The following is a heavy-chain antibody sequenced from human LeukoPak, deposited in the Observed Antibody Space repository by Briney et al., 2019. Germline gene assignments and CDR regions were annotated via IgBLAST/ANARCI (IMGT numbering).Heavy chain of an antibody. CDR2: IKQDGSEK. V-gene: IGHV3-7*01. Sequence: GGSLRLSCAGSGFTFSSYWMSWVRQAPGKGLEWVANIKQDGSEKYYVDSVKGRFTISRDNAKNSLYLQMNSLRAEDTAVYYCARDLRYSYGFFDYWGQGTLVTVSS. CDR3: ARDLRYSYGFFDY. CDR1: GFTFSSYW. J-gene: IGHJ4*02. D-gene: IGHD5-18*01.